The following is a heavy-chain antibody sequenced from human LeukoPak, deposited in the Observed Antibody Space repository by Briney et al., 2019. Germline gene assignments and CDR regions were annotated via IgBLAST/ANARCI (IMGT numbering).Heavy chain of an antibody. Sequence: GGSLRLSCAASEFTFSNYGIHWVRQAPGKGLEWVAVISFDGSNKYYADSVKGRFTIARENSKNTLYLQMNSLRAEDTAVYYCVRERVVVVAATHSDAFDIWGQGTMVTVSS. CDR1: EFTFSNYG. CDR2: ISFDGSNK. J-gene: IGHJ3*02. D-gene: IGHD2-15*01. V-gene: IGHV3-30*03. CDR3: VRERVVVVAATHSDAFDI.